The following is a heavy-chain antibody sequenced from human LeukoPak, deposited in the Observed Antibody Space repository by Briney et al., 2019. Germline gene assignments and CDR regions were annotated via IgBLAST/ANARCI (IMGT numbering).Heavy chain of an antibody. J-gene: IGHJ3*02. Sequence: GGSLRLSCAASGFTFSSYEMNWVRQAPRKGLEWVSYISSSGSTIYYADSVKGRVTISRDNAKNTLYLQIRSMRAERTAVYYCARVYYDGSDVFDIWGEGTMVTVSS. CDR2: ISSSGSTI. CDR1: GFTFSSYE. V-gene: IGHV3-48*03. CDR3: ARVYYDGSDVFDI. D-gene: IGHD3-22*01.